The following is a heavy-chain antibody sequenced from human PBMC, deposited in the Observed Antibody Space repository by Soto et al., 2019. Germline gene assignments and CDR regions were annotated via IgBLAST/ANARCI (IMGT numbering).Heavy chain of an antibody. D-gene: IGHD2-8*01. Sequence: IYWARKAPGKGLEWVAVVSYDGSNTYYVDSVRGRFTISRDISGNTLSLEMNSLRPEDTAVYSCVRDGPNGPSDAGYWGQGTPVTLSS. J-gene: IGHJ4*02. CDR2: VSYDGSNT. V-gene: IGHV3-30-3*01. CDR3: VRDGPNGPSDAGY.